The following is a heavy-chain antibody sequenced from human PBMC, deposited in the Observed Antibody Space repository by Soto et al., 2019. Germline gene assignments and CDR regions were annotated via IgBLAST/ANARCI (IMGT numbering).Heavy chain of an antibody. Sequence: GGSLRLSCAASGFPFSDSSMHWVRQASGKGLEWVGRIRSKAYSYATVYAASVKGRFTISRDDSKNTAFLQMNSLKTEDTALYYCARQGEYCSGGSCYGFQNYYYYYMDVWGKGTTVTVSS. J-gene: IGHJ6*03. CDR2: IRSKAYSYAT. CDR1: GFPFSDSS. CDR3: ARQGEYCSGGSCYGFQNYYYYYMDV. D-gene: IGHD2-15*01. V-gene: IGHV3-73*01.